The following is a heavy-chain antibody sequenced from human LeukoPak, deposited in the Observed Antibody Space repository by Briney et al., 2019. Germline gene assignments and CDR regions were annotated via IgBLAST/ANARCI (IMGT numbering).Heavy chain of an antibody. CDR1: GGSISSYY. CDR3: ARRVAVEPKYCFDY. CDR2: VYHTGST. V-gene: IGHV4-59*08. D-gene: IGHD6-19*01. Sequence: PSETLSLTCTVSGGSISSYYWTWIRQPPGKGLEWIGYVYHTGSTNYNPSLQSRVTISVDTSKNQFSLRLSSVTAADTAVYYCARRVAVEPKYCFDYWGQGILVTVSS. J-gene: IGHJ4*02.